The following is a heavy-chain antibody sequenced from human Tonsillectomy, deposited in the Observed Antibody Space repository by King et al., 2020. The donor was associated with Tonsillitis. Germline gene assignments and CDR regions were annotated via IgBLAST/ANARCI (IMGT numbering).Heavy chain of an antibody. CDR2: ISWNSGKM. Sequence: VQLVESGGGLVQPGRSLRLSCASSGFTFDDYVMHWVRQSPGTGLEWVSGISWNSGKMGYADSVKCRFTISRDNAKNSLYLQMNSLRPEDTALYYCAKDLNYFDILTGYFDNWGQGTLVTVSA. CDR3: AKDLNYFDILTGYFDN. V-gene: IGHV3-9*01. CDR1: GFTFDDYV. J-gene: IGHJ4*02. D-gene: IGHD3-9*01.